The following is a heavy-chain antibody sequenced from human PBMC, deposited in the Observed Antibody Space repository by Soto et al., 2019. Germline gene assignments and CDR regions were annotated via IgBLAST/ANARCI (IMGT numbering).Heavy chain of an antibody. J-gene: IGHJ6*02. CDR2: ISGSGGST. V-gene: IGHV3-23*01. CDR1: GFTFSSYA. D-gene: IGHD6-13*01. Sequence: GGSLRLFCAASGFTFSSYAMSWVRQAPGKGLEWCSAISGSGGSTYYADSVKGRFTISRDNANNTLHLQMNSLRAEDTAVYYCATDRSSSWYYYYYGMDVWGQGTTVTVSS. CDR3: ATDRSSSWYYYYYGMDV.